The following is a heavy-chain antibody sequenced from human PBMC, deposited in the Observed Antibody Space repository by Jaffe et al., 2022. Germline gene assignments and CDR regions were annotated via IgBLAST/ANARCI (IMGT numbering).Heavy chain of an antibody. J-gene: IGHJ2*01. CDR1: GYTFTGYY. CDR2: INPNSGGT. Sequence: QVQLVQSGAEVKKPGASVKVSCKASGYTFTGYYMHWVRQAPGQGLEWMGRINPNSGGTNYAQKFQGRVTMTRDTSISTAYMELSRLRSDDTAVYYCARGEGRYSSGRPWGYWYFDLWGRGTLVTVSS. D-gene: IGHD6-19*01. V-gene: IGHV1-2*06. CDR3: ARGEGRYSSGRPWGYWYFDL.